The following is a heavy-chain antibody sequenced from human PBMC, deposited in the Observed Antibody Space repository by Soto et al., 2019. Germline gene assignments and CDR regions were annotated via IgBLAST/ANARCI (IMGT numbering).Heavy chain of an antibody. CDR2: IYSGGST. V-gene: IGHV3-53*01. J-gene: IGHJ3*02. D-gene: IGHD4-4*01. CDR1: GFTVSSNY. CDR3: ARDQVSGYSNYEGDAFDI. Sequence: GGSLRLSCAASGFTVSSNYMSWVRQAPGKGLEWVSVIYSGGSTYYADSVKGRFTISRDNSKNTLYLQMNSLRAEDTAVYYCARDQVSGYSNYEGDAFDIWGQGTMVTVSS.